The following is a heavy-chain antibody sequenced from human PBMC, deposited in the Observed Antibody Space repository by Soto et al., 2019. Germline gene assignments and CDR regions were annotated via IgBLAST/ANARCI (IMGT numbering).Heavy chain of an antibody. V-gene: IGHV1-69*04. Sequence: SVKVSCKASGGTFSSYTISWVRQAPGQGLEWMGRIIPILGIANYAQKFQGRVTITADKSTSTAYMELSSLRSEDTAVYYCAREGYGDYYYYYGMDVWGQGTTVTVSS. D-gene: IGHD4-17*01. CDR3: AREGYGDYYYYYGMDV. CDR1: GGTFSSYT. CDR2: IIPILGIA. J-gene: IGHJ6*02.